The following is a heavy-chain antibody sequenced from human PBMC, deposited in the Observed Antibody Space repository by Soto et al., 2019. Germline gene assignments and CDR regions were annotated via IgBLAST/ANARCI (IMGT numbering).Heavy chain of an antibody. D-gene: IGHD3-10*01. Sequence: AETLSLPCTVSGDSVTSVSDYCSWIRQPPGKGLEWIGYIYYSGSADYNPSLGSRVTISIDTSKNQFSLKLTSVTAADTAVYYCARGVGFGYYYYHMDLWGQGTTVTVSS. J-gene: IGHJ6*02. V-gene: IGHV4-61*01. CDR3: ARGVGFGYYYYHMDL. CDR1: GDSVTSVSDY. CDR2: IYYSGSA.